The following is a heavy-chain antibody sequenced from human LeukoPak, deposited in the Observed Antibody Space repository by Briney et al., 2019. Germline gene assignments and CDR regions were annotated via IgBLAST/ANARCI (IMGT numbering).Heavy chain of an antibody. D-gene: IGHD4-17*01. J-gene: IGHJ5*02. CDR2: IYYSGST. Sequence: SSETLSLTCTVSGGSISSGDYYWRWLRQPPGRGLEWIGCIYYSGSTYYNPALKSRITISVDTSKNQFSLKLSSVTAADTAVYYCAREGHDYGDGFDHWGQGTLVTVSS. V-gene: IGHV4-30-4*01. CDR1: GGSISSGDYY. CDR3: AREGHDYGDGFDH.